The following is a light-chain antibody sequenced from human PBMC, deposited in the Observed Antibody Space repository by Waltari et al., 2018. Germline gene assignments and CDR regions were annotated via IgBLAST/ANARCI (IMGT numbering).Light chain of an antibody. CDR1: SSDSGGYNY. Sequence: SALTQPDSVSGSPGQSITISCSGISSDSGGYNYVSWYQQHPGEAPKVIIYDVTKLASGVSNRFSGSKSGSSASLTISGLQPEDEADYYCSSFTSSTTGIFGGGTKLTVL. CDR3: SSFTSSTTGI. J-gene: IGLJ2*01. CDR2: DVT. V-gene: IGLV2-14*03.